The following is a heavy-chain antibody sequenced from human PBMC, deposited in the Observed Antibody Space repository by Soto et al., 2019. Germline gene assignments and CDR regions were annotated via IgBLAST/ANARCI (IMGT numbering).Heavy chain of an antibody. V-gene: IGHV1-3*01. D-gene: IGHD6-13*01. CDR2: INAGNGNT. CDR1: GYTFTSYA. Sequence: ASVKVSCKASGYTFTSYAMHWVRQAPGQRLEWMGWINAGNGNTKYSQKFQGRVTITRDTSASTAYMELSSLRSEDTAVYYCARARIAAAGTYYYYGMDVWGQGTTVTVSS. J-gene: IGHJ6*02. CDR3: ARARIAAAGTYYYYGMDV.